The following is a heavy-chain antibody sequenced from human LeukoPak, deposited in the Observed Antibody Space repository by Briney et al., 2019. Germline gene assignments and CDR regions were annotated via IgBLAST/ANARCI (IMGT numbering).Heavy chain of an antibody. V-gene: IGHV3-7*01. CDR3: ARAQVSGNSDYGY. J-gene: IGHJ4*02. Sequence: PGGSLRLSCAASGFTFSSYWMSWVRQAPGKGLEWVANIKPDGSYKYYVDSVKGRSTISRDNAKNSLHLQMNSLRAEDTAVYYCARAQVSGNSDYGYWGQGSLVTVSS. CDR2: IKPDGSYK. CDR1: GFTFSSYW. D-gene: IGHD5-12*01.